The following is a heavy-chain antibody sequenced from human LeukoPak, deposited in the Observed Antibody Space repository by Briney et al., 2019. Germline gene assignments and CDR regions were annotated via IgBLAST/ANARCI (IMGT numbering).Heavy chain of an antibody. D-gene: IGHD2-15*01. CDR1: GYSFTSYW. V-gene: IGHV5-51*01. Sequence: GEPLNISCQGSGYSFTSYWIGWAPQMPGKGLGWIGIIYAGDSDTRYSPTFQGQVTISADQSISTAYLQWSSLKASETAMYYCARRRCSGGSCPYYFDYWGQGTLVTVSS. J-gene: IGHJ4*02. CDR2: IYAGDSDT. CDR3: ARRRCSGGSCPYYFDY.